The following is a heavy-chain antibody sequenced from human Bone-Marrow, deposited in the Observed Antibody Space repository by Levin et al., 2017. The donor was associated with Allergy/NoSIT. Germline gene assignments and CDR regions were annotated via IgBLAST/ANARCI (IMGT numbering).Heavy chain of an antibody. CDR1: GFTFDDYA. CDR2: ISWNSGSI. J-gene: IGHJ3*02. CDR3: AKRLSSGYAGAFDI. Sequence: SCAASGFTFDDYAMHWVRQAPGKGLEWVSGISWNSGSIGYADSVKGRFTISRDNAKNSLYLQMNSLRAEDTALYYCAKRLSSGYAGAFDIWGQGTMVTVSS. D-gene: IGHD1-1*01. V-gene: IGHV3-9*01.